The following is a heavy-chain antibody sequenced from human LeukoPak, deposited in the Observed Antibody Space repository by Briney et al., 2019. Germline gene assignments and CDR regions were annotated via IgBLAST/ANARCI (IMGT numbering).Heavy chain of an antibody. V-gene: IGHV4-61*02. D-gene: IGHD6-19*01. J-gene: IGHJ4*02. Sequence: SETLSLTCTVSGGYISSDTYYWSWIRQPAGKGLEWIGRIFTSGRTDYNPSLRSRVAMSVDTSKNQFSPKLSSVTAADTAVYFCARVQFGAAGSFDCWGQGTLVTVSS. CDR3: ARVQFGAAGSFDC. CDR2: IFTSGRT. CDR1: GGYISSDTYY.